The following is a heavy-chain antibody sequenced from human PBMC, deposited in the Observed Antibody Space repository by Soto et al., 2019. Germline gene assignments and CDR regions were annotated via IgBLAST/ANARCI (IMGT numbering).Heavy chain of an antibody. CDR2: ISYDATYQ. V-gene: IGHV3-30-3*01. CDR3: AREGVGPYDFWSGYYVH. D-gene: IGHD3-3*01. Sequence: QVQLVESGGGVVQPGRSLRLSCTASGFIFSQYVMHWVRQAPGKGLEWVAIISYDATYQYYADSVRGRFTISRDNSNNTVYLQMNRLSAEDTAVYYCAREGVGPYDFWSGYYVHWGQGTLVTVSS. CDR1: GFIFSQYV. J-gene: IGHJ4*02.